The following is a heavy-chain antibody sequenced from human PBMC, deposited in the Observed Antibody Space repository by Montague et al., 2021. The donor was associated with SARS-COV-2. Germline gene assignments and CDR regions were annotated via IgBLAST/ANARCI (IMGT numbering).Heavy chain of an antibody. V-gene: IGHV4-59*01. CDR2: IYYSGST. CDR1: GGSISSYY. D-gene: IGHD3-9*01. Sequence: SETLSLTCTVSGGSISSYYWSWIRQPPGRGLEWIGYIYYSGSTNYNPSLKSRVTISVDTSKNQFSLKLSSVTAADTAVYYCARDSRTDFDWLFPDSGSYYYYMDVWGKGTTVTVSS. CDR3: ARDSRTDFDWLFPDSGSYYYYMDV. J-gene: IGHJ6*03.